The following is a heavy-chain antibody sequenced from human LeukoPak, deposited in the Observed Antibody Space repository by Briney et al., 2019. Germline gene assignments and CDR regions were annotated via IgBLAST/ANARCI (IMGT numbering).Heavy chain of an antibody. V-gene: IGHV1-69*06. CDR1: GGTFSSYA. CDR2: IIPIFGTA. D-gene: IGHD3-22*01. CDR3: AFRGSGYYFDY. Sequence: ASVKVSCKASGGTFSSYAISWVRQAPGQGLEWMGGIIPIFGTANYAQKFQGGVTITADKSTSTAYMELSSLRSEDTAVYYCAFRGSGYYFDYWGQGTLVTVSS. J-gene: IGHJ4*02.